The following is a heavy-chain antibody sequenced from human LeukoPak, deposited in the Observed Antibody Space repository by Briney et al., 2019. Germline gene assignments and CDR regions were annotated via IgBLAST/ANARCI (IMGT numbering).Heavy chain of an antibody. D-gene: IGHD2-2*01. CDR1: GGSMTHYF. V-gene: IGHV4-4*09. Sequence: SETLSLTCTVSGGSMTHYFWNWIRQPPGKGPEWIGYTHTSGSPDYSRSLKSRVTISLDTSKNQFSLMLSSVTAADMAVYFCARATQRYCSGTTCFPYWFDTWGQGTLATVSS. CDR2: THTSGSP. J-gene: IGHJ5*02. CDR3: ARATQRYCSGTTCFPYWFDT.